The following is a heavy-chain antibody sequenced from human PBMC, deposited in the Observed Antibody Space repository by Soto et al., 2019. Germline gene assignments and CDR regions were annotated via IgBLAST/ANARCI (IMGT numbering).Heavy chain of an antibody. D-gene: IGHD3-16*02. CDR3: ARVHRRMITFGGVIVMGSVDY. V-gene: IGHV1-2*04. CDR1: GYTLTGYY. CDR2: INPNSGGT. Sequence: ASVKVSCKASGYTLTGYYMHWVRQAPGQGLEWMGWINPNSGGTNYAQKFQGWVTMTRDTSISTAYMELSRLRSDDTAVYYCARVHRRMITFGGVIVMGSVDYWGQGTLVTVSS. J-gene: IGHJ4*02.